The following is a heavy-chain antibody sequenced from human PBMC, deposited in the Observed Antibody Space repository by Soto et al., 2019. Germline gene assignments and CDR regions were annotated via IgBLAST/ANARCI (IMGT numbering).Heavy chain of an antibody. V-gene: IGHV3-23*01. D-gene: IGHD3-3*01. J-gene: IGHJ4*02. CDR3: AKSSPPYYDFWSGYTGGGYYFDY. Sequence: EVQLLESGGGLVQPGGSLRLSCAASGFTFSSYAMSWVRQAPGKGLEWVSAISGSGGSTYYADSVKGRFTISRDNSKNTLYLQMNSLRAEDTAVYYCAKSSPPYYDFWSGYTGGGYYFDYWGQGTLVTVSS. CDR1: GFTFSSYA. CDR2: ISGSGGST.